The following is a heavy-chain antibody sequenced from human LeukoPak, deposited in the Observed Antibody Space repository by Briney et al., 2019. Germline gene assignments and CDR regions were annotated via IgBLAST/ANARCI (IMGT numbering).Heavy chain of an antibody. Sequence: GGSLRLSCAASGFTFSNYAMHWVRQAPGKGLEWVSVIGGGGDTKYADSVKGRFTISRDNSKNTLYLQVNSLRAEDTAVYYCANVIQWEPRGGYYFDYWGQGTLVTVSS. CDR2: IGGGGDT. J-gene: IGHJ4*02. V-gene: IGHV3-23*01. CDR3: ANVIQWEPRGGYYFDY. D-gene: IGHD1-26*01. CDR1: GFTFSNYA.